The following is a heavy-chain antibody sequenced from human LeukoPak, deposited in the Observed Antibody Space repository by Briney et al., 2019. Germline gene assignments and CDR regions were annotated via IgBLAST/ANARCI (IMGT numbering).Heavy chain of an antibody. V-gene: IGHV3-33*01. Sequence: GGSLRLSCAASGFTFSNYGMHWVRQAPGKGLEWVAVIWYNGNNKYYADSVKGRFSISRDNFRNTLYLQMNSLRAEDTAVYYCARDPPRAAWVFDYWGQGTLVSVSS. CDR1: GFTFSNYG. CDR3: ARDPPRAAWVFDY. J-gene: IGHJ4*02. D-gene: IGHD6-25*01. CDR2: IWYNGNNK.